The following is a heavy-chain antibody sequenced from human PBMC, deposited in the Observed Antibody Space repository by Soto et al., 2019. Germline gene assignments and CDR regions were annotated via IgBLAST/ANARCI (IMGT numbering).Heavy chain of an antibody. Sequence: QVQLQESGPGLVKPSETLALSCTVSGGSFSSYYCNWVRKSAVKGLEWIGRIYPPGSPTYNPSLKSRLTMSVDTSKNQFSLRLTSMTAADTAVYYCATGRSEIVPGAMDTWGQGTLVTVSS. CDR1: GGSFSSYY. V-gene: IGHV4-4*07. D-gene: IGHD2-2*01. CDR3: ATGRSEIVPGAMDT. CDR2: IYPPGSP. J-gene: IGHJ5*02.